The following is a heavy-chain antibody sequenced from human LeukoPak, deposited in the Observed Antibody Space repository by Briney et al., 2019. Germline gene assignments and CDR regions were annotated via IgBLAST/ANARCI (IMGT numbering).Heavy chain of an antibody. D-gene: IGHD4-17*01. CDR3: ARDLVTVTKGFDI. CDR2: IYSSVST. V-gene: IGHV4-59*11. CDR1: GDSINDHY. Sequence: SETLSLTCTVSGDSINDHYWSWIRQPPGEGLDWIGYIYSSVSTNYNPSLKSRVTISIDTSKSQFSLKLASVTAADTAVYYCARDLVTVTKGFDIWGQGTMVSVSS. J-gene: IGHJ3*02.